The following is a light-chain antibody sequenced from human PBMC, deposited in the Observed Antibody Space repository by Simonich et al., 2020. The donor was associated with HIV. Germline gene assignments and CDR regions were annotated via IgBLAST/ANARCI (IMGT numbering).Light chain of an antibody. Sequence: EIVMTQSPATLSVSSGERATLTCRASQSVSSSYLAWYQPNPGQAPRLLIYGASSRATGIPNRCSGSGSGTDFTLTISRLEPEDFAVYYCQQYGSSRGTFGQGTRLEIK. V-gene: IGKV3-20*01. CDR3: QQYGSSRGT. CDR2: GAS. CDR1: QSVSSSY. J-gene: IGKJ5*01.